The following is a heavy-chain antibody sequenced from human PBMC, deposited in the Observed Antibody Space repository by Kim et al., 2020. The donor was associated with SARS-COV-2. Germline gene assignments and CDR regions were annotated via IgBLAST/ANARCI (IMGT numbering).Heavy chain of an antibody. D-gene: IGHD2-15*01. CDR1: GGSFSGYY. V-gene: IGHV4-34*01. CDR3: ASLSDCSGGSCYPRVKPRNWYFDL. J-gene: IGHJ2*01. CDR2: INHSGST. Sequence: SETLSLTCAVYGGSFSGYYWSWIRQPPGKGLEWIGEINHSGSTNYNPSLKSRVTISVDTSKNQFSLKLSSVTAADTAVYYCASLSDCSGGSCYPRVKPRNWYFDLWGRGTLVTVSS.